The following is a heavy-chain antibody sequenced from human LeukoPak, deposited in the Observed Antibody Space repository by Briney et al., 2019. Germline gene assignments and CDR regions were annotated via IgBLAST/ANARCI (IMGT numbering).Heavy chain of an antibody. CDR2: ISASGGST. D-gene: IGHD5-12*01. Sequence: SGGSLRLSCAASGFTFSSHAMSWGRQAPGKGLEWVSAISASGGSTYYADSVKGRFTISRDNSKNTLYLQMNGLRAEDTAVYYCAKYSGYENFDYWGQGTLVTVSS. V-gene: IGHV3-23*01. CDR3: AKYSGYENFDY. CDR1: GFTFSSHA. J-gene: IGHJ4*02.